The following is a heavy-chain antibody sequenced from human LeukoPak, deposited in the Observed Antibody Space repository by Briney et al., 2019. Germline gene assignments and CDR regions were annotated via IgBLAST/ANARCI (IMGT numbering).Heavy chain of an antibody. CDR2: INQDASEI. J-gene: IGHJ4*02. D-gene: IGHD2-21*02. V-gene: IGHV3-7*01. Sequence: GRSLRLSCAASGFTFSSYSMNWVRQAPGRGLEWVGNINQDASEINYVDSVRGRFTIFRDNAKNSLHLQMNSLRAEDTAVYYCATDRDNSDWQKRFDSWGQGTLVTVSS. CDR3: ATDRDNSDWQKRFDS. CDR1: GFTFSSYS.